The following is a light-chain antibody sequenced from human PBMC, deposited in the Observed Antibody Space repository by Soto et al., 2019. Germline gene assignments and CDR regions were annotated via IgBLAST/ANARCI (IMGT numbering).Light chain of an antibody. CDR1: SSDIGSYNY. J-gene: IGLJ3*02. CDR3: SSYTCPTTW. CDR2: DVS. Sequence: QSVLTQPASVSGSPVQSITISCTGASSDIGSYNYVSWYQQHLGKAPKLIIYDVSNRPLGVSNRLSGSKSGNTASLTISGLQTVDEADYYCSSYTCPTTWFGGGTELTVL. V-gene: IGLV2-14*01.